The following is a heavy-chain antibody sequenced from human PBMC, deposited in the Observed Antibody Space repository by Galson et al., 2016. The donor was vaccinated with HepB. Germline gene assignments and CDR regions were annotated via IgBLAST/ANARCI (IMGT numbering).Heavy chain of an antibody. V-gene: IGHV3-9*01. CDR3: AKGRRYFDWLLGFDY. CDR2: ISWNSDSI. D-gene: IGHD3-9*01. Sequence: SLRLSCAVSGFTFEDYAMHWVRQVPGKGLEWISGISWNSDSINYAISVKGRFTISRDNAKNSLYLQMNSLRAEDTALYYRAKGRRYFDWLLGFDYWGQGILGTVSS. CDR1: GFTFEDYA. J-gene: IGHJ4*02.